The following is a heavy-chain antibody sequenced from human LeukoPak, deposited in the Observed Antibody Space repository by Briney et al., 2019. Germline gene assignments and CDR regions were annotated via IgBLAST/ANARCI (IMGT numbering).Heavy chain of an antibody. V-gene: IGHV4-59*01. D-gene: IGHD1-1*01. J-gene: IGHJ5*02. CDR3: AGAGALEIDP. Sequence: SETLSLTCTVSGASISSYYWSWIRQPPGKGLEWIGHIFYTGSSNYNPSLKSRVTISLDRSKNQFSLRLTSVTAADTAVYYCAGAGALEIDPWGQGTLVTVSS. CDR2: IFYTGSS. CDR1: GASISSYY.